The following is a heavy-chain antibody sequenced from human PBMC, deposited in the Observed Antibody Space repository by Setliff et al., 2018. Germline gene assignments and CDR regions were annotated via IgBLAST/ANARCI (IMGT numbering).Heavy chain of an antibody. CDR1: GDSISSGDYF. CDR3: AREVGTSTSSDAFDV. CDR2: IYHSGSA. J-gene: IGHJ3*01. Sequence: PSETLSLTCTVSGDSISSGDYFWSWIRQPPGKGLEWIAYIYHSGSAYYNPSLKSRVTMSVDTSKNQFSLHLTSVTAADTAVYYCAREVGTSTSSDAFDVWGQGMMITVSS. D-gene: IGHD1-26*01. V-gene: IGHV4-30-4*08.